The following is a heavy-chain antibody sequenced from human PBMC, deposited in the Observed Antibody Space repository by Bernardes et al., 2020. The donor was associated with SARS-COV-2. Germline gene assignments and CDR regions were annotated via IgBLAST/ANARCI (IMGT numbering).Heavy chain of an antibody. CDR3: ASPGGYGSVDY. D-gene: IGHD3-10*01. CDR2: IYSGSNT. Sequence: GGSLRLSCAVSGFTVSSIYMSWVRQAPGKGLEWVSVIYSGSNTYYADSVKGRFTISRDNSKNTLYLQMNSLRAEDTAVYYCASPGGYGSVDYWGQGTLVTVSS. V-gene: IGHV3-53*01. CDR1: GFTVSSIY. J-gene: IGHJ4*02.